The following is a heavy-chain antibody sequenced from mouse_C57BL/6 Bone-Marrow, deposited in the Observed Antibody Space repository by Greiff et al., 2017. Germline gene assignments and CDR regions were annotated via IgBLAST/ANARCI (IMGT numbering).Heavy chain of an antibody. CDR2: ISNGGGST. CDR3: ARHRDGYYGFAY. Sequence: EVQLVESGGGLVQPGGSLKLSCAASGFTFSDYYMYWVRQTPEKRLEWVAYISNGGGSTYYPDTVKGRFTISRDNAKNTLYLQMSRLKSEDTAMYYCARHRDGYYGFAYWGQGTLVTVSA. D-gene: IGHD2-3*01. CDR1: GFTFSDYY. J-gene: IGHJ3*01. V-gene: IGHV5-12*01.